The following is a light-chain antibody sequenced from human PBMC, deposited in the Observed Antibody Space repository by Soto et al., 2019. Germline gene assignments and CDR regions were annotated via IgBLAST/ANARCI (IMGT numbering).Light chain of an antibody. V-gene: IGKV1-39*01. CDR1: QSISSY. J-gene: IGKJ1*01. Sequence: DIQMTQSPSSLSASVGDRVTITCRASQSISSYLNWYQQKPGKAPKLLIYDASSLESGVPSRFSGSGSGTDFTLTISSLQPEDVATYYCQRYNSAPWTFGQGTKVDI. CDR2: DAS. CDR3: QRYNSAPWT.